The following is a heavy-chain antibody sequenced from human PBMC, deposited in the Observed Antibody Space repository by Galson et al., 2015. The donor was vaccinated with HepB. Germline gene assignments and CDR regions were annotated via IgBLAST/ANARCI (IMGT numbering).Heavy chain of an antibody. V-gene: IGHV3-23*01. CDR3: AKIGSVEGDNLLVFDY. J-gene: IGHJ4*02. CDR1: GFTFSSYA. CDR2: ISGSGGST. D-gene: IGHD2-21*02. Sequence: SLRLSCAASGFTFSSYAMSWVRQAPGKGLEWVSAISGSGGSTYYADSVKGRFTVSRDNSKNTLYLQMNSLRAEDTAVYYCAKIGSVEGDNLLVFDYWGQGTLVTVSS.